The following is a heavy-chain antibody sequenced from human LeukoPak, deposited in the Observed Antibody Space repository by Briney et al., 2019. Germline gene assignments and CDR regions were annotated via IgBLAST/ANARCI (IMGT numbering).Heavy chain of an antibody. J-gene: IGHJ3*02. Sequence: PSETLSLTCTVSVGSISSYYWSWIRQPPGKGLEGIGYIYYSGSTTYNPSLKGRVTISVDTSKNQFSLKLSSVTAADTAVYYCARRLVGAIAAFDIWRQGTMVIVSS. CDR1: VGSISSYY. CDR3: ARRLVGAIAAFDI. D-gene: IGHD1-26*01. CDR2: IYYSGST. V-gene: IGHV4-59*08.